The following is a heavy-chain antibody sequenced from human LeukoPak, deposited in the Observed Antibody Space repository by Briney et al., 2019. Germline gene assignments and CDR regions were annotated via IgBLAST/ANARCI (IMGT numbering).Heavy chain of an antibody. J-gene: IGHJ4*02. Sequence: GGSLRLSCAASGFTFSNYWMHWVRQAPGKGLVWVSRINTDGSGTSYADSVKGRSTISRDNAKNTLYLQMNSLRAEDTAVYYCTRDLRYCTSTSCYDPYFDHWGQGTLVTVSS. CDR2: INTDGSGT. CDR1: GFTFSNYW. V-gene: IGHV3-74*01. D-gene: IGHD2-2*01. CDR3: TRDLRYCTSTSCYDPYFDH.